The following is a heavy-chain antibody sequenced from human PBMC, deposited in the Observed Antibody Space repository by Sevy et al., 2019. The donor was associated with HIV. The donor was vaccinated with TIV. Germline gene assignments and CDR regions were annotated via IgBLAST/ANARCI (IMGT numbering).Heavy chain of an antibody. CDR2: IKSKADGGTP. CDR1: GFICSNAW. Sequence: GGSLRLSCGASGFICSNAWMSWVRQAPGKGLEWVGRIKSKADGGTPDYAAPVKGTFTISRDDSINTLYLQMNSLRTEDTAVYYCGYSEYGYYYDYWGQGTLVTVSS. D-gene: IGHD1-26*01. V-gene: IGHV3-15*01. CDR3: GYSEYGYYYDY. J-gene: IGHJ4*02.